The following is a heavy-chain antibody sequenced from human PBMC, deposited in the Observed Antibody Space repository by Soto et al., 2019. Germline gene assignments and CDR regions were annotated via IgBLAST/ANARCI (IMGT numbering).Heavy chain of an antibody. CDR3: ARGKDRGGWPGLRYYFDY. V-gene: IGHV1-3*01. CDR1: GYTFTSYA. D-gene: IGHD6-19*01. J-gene: IGHJ4*02. Sequence: ASVKVSCKASGYTFTSYAMHWVRQAPGQRLEWMGWINAGNGNTKYSQKFQGRVTITRDTSASTAYMELSSLRSEDTAVYYCARGKDRGGWPGLRYYFDYWGQGTLVTVSS. CDR2: INAGNGNT.